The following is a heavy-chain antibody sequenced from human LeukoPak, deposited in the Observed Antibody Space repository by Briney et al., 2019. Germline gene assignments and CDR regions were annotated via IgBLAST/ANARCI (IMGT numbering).Heavy chain of an antibody. CDR3: ARDTDTVTTILDY. Sequence: GGSLRLSCAASGFTFSSYSMNWVRQAPGKGLVWVSRINSDGSSTSYADSVKGRFTISRDNAKNTLYLQMNSLRAEDTAVYYCARDTDTVTTILDYWGQGTLVTVSS. J-gene: IGHJ4*02. CDR1: GFTFSSYS. V-gene: IGHV3-74*01. CDR2: INSDGSST. D-gene: IGHD4-17*01.